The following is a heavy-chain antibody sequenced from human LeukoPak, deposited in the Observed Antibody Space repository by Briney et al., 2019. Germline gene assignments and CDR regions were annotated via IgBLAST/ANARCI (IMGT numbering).Heavy chain of an antibody. CDR3: ARDTDTVTTILDY. Sequence: GGSLRLSCAASGFTFSSYSMNWVRQAPGKGLVWVSRINSDGSSTSYADSVKGRFTISRDNAKNTLYLQMNSLRAEDTAVYYCARDTDTVTTILDYWGQGTLVTVSS. J-gene: IGHJ4*02. CDR1: GFTFSSYS. V-gene: IGHV3-74*01. CDR2: INSDGSST. D-gene: IGHD4-17*01.